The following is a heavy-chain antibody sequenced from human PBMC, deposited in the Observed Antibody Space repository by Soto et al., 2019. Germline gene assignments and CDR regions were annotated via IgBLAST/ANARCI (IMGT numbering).Heavy chain of an antibody. CDR1: GGTFSSYA. D-gene: IGHD3-9*01. V-gene: IGHV1-69*13. CDR2: IIPIFGTA. Sequence: SVKVSCKASGGTFSSYAISWVRQAPGQGLEWMGGIIPIFGTANYAQKFQGRVTITADESTSTAYMELSSLRSEDTAVYYCARYYDILTGTSRSYYYYGMDVWGQGTTVTVS. J-gene: IGHJ6*02. CDR3: ARYYDILTGTSRSYYYYGMDV.